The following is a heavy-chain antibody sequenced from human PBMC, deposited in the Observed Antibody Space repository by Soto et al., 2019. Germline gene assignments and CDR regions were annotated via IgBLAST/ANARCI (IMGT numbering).Heavy chain of an antibody. CDR1: GFSLSTSGVG. Sequence: SGPTLVNPTQTLTLTCTFSGFSLSTSGVGVGWMRQPPGKALERLALIYWDDDERYSPSLKCRLTITKDTSKNHLDLTMTNMDPVDTATYYCVRLIGTIDYWGKGILVTVSS. D-gene: IGHD1-26*01. CDR3: VRLIGTIDY. J-gene: IGHJ4*02. CDR2: IYWDDDE. V-gene: IGHV2-5*02.